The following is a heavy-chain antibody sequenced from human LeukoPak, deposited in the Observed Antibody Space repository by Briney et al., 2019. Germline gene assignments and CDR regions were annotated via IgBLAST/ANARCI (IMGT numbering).Heavy chain of an antibody. Sequence: QSGGSLRLSCAASGFTFSSYAMSWVHQAPGKGLEWVSAISGSGGSTYYADSVKGRFTISRDNSKNTLYLQMNSLRAEDTAVYYCAKAVPRGDPGPDSPYGMDVWGQGTTVTVSS. CDR1: GFTFSSYA. CDR2: ISGSGGST. V-gene: IGHV3-23*01. CDR3: AKAVPRGDPGPDSPYGMDV. D-gene: IGHD3-16*01. J-gene: IGHJ6*02.